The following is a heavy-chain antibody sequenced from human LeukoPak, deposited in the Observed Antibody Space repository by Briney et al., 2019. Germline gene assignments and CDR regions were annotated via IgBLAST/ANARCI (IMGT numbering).Heavy chain of an antibody. D-gene: IGHD4-11*01. J-gene: IGHJ4*02. CDR3: ARGPPTESWPFDY. CDR1: GVSISSYY. CDR2: IYYSGST. Sequence: SETLSLTCTVSGVSISSYYWSWIRQPPGKGLEGIGYIYYSGSTNYNPSLKSRVTISVDTSKNQFSLKLSSVTAADTAVYYCARGPPTESWPFDYWGQGTLVTVSS. V-gene: IGHV4-59*01.